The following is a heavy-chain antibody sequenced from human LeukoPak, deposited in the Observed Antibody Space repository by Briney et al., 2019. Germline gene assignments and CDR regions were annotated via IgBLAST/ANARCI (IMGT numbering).Heavy chain of an antibody. D-gene: IGHD1-26*01. CDR3: ARGRSGTHLLAEFDY. Sequence: ASVKVSCKASGYTFTRYDIHWVRQANGRGLGWMGWINPNSGSTGYSQKFRGRVTFTTDTSISAAYLELSSLKSEDTALYYCARGRSGTHLLAEFDYWGQGTLVIASS. V-gene: IGHV1-8*03. J-gene: IGHJ4*02. CDR1: GYTFTRYD. CDR2: INPNSGST.